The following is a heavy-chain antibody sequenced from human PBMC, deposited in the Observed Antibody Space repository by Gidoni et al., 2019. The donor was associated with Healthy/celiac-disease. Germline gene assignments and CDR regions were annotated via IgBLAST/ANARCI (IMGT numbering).Heavy chain of an antibody. CDR3: ARDRDIVATGYYYYGMDV. V-gene: IGHV3-48*02. D-gene: IGHD5-12*01. CDR2: ISSSSSTI. CDR1: GFTFSSDS. J-gene: IGHJ6*02. Sequence: EVQLVEPGGGLVQPGGSLRLSCAASGFTFSSDSMNWVRQAPGKRLEWVSYISSSSSTIYYADSVKGRFTISRDNAKNSLYLQMNSLRDEDTSVYYCARDRDIVATGYYYYGMDVWGQGTTVTVSS.